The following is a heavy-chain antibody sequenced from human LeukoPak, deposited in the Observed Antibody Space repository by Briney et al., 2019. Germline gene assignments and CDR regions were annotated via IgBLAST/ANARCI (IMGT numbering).Heavy chain of an antibody. D-gene: IGHD6-6*01. CDR2: ISGGSVTT. J-gene: IGHJ6*03. V-gene: IGHV3-23*01. CDR1: GFTFSNYA. Sequence: GGSLRLSCAASGFTFSNYAMSWLRQAPGKGLEWVSTISGGSVTTYYADSVKGRFASSRDNSKNTLYLQMNSLRAEDTAVYYCARVARLYYYYMDVWGKGTTVTVSS. CDR3: ARVARLYYYYMDV.